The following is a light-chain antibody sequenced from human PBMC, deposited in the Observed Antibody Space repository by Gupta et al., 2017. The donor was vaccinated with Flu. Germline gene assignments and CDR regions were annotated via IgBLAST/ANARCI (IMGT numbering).Light chain of an antibody. Sequence: DIQKDQSPSSLSASVGDRVTITCQASQDISNYLNWYQQKPGKAPKLLIYDASNLETGVPSRFSGSGSGTDFTFTISSLQPEDIATYYCQQYDNHPYTFGQGTKLEIK. CDR1: QDISNY. CDR2: DAS. CDR3: QQYDNHPYT. V-gene: IGKV1-33*01. J-gene: IGKJ2*01.